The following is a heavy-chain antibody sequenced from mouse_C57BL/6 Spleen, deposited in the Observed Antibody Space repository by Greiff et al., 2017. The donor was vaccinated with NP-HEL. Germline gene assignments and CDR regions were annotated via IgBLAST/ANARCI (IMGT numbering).Heavy chain of an antibody. V-gene: IGHV3-6*01. CDR2: ISYDGSN. CDR3: ARDYYGSSLFDY. Sequence: EVQLQESGPGLVKPSQSLSLTCSVTGYSITSGYYWNWIRQFPGNKLEWIGYISYDGSNNYNPSLKNLISITRDTSKNQFFLKLNSVTTEDTATYYCARDYYGSSLFDYWGQGTTLTVSS. J-gene: IGHJ2*01. CDR1: GYSITSGYY. D-gene: IGHD1-1*01.